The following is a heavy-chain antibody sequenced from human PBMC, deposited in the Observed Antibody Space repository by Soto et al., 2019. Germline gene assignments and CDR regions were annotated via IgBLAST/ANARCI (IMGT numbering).Heavy chain of an antibody. Sequence: SETLSLTXTVSGASMNSYHWSWIRQPAGKGLEWIGHIHSSGSTNYNPSLKSRVTMSVDTSKNQFSLRLMSLTAADTAVYYCTRDQGVAAASITWFDPWGQGSLVTVSS. V-gene: IGHV4-4*07. J-gene: IGHJ5*02. CDR1: GASMNSYH. CDR2: IHSSGST. D-gene: IGHD6-13*01. CDR3: TRDQGVAAASITWFDP.